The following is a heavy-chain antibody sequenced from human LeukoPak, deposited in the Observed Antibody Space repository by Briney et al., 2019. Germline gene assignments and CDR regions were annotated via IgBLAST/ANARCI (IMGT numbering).Heavy chain of an antibody. CDR2: IHYSGST. CDR3: ARLVYSSGWYWFDP. V-gene: IGHV4-59*08. J-gene: IGHJ5*02. D-gene: IGHD6-19*01. Sequence: SETLSLTCTVSGGSISSYYWSWIRQPPGKGLEWIGYIHYSGSTNYNPSLKSRVTISVDTSKNQFSLKLSSVTAADTAVYYCARLVYSSGWYWFDPWGQGTLVTVSS. CDR1: GGSISSYY.